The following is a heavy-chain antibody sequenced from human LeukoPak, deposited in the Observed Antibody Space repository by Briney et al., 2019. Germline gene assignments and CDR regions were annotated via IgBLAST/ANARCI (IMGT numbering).Heavy chain of an antibody. J-gene: IGHJ3*01. V-gene: IGHV3-49*04. Sequence: GGSLRLSCTSATFTFGDYPLSWVRQAPGRGLEWITFIKTKPFGGTSEYAASVKGRFTFSRDDSKNIAYLQMNRLNTEDTAVYYCTRHQSPYLDAFDVWGQGQWSPSPQ. CDR3: TRHQSPYLDAFDV. CDR2: IKTKPFGGTS. D-gene: IGHD2-2*01. CDR1: TFTFGDYP.